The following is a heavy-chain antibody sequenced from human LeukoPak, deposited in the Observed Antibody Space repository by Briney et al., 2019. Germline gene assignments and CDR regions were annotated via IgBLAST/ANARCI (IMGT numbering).Heavy chain of an antibody. Sequence: GGSLRLSCAASGFIFSSYAMSWVRQAPGKGLEWVSAISGSGGSTYYADSVKGRFTISRDNSKNTLYLQMNSLRAEDTAVYYCAKGTQNYDILTGYYNWGQGTLVTVSS. CDR1: GFIFSSYA. CDR2: ISGSGGST. D-gene: IGHD3-9*01. J-gene: IGHJ4*02. CDR3: AKGTQNYDILTGYYN. V-gene: IGHV3-23*01.